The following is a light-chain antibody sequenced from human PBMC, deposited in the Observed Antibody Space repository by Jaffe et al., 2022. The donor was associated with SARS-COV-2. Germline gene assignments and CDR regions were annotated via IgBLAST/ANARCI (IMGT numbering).Light chain of an antibody. V-gene: IGLV2-14*01. CDR3: SSYTSSSTLFRPVV. CDR1: SSDVGGYNY. CDR2: DVS. J-gene: IGLJ2*01. Sequence: QSALTQPASVSGSPGQSITISCTGTSSDVGGYNYVSWYQQHPGKAPKLMIYDVSNRPSGVSNRFSGSKSGNTASLTISGLQAEDEADYYCSSYTSSSTLFRPVVFGGGTKLTVL.